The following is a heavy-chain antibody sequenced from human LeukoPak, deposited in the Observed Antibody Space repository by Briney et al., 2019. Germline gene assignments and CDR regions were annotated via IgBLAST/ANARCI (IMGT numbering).Heavy chain of an antibody. CDR1: GGTFSSYA. CDR3: ARGLPYSGRYYFDY. CDR2: IIPIFGTA. J-gene: IGHJ4*02. D-gene: IGHD1-26*01. V-gene: IGHV1-69*05. Sequence: SVKVSCKASGGTFSSYAISWVRQAPGQGLEWMGGIIPIFGTANYAQKLQGRVTMTTDTSTSTAHMELRSLRSDDTAVYYCARGLPYSGRYYFDYWGQGTLVTVSS.